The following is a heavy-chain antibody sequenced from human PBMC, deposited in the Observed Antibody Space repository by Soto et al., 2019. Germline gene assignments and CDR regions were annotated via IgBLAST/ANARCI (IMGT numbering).Heavy chain of an antibody. CDR1: GGSFSGYY. CDR2: INHSGRT. CDR3: ARGFGWLRT. Sequence: SETLSLTCAVYGGSFSGYYWSWIRQPPGKGLEWIGEINHSGRTNYNPSLKSRVTISVDTSKNQFSLKLISVTAADTAVYYCARGFGWLRTWGQGTLVTVSS. J-gene: IGHJ5*02. V-gene: IGHV4-34*01. D-gene: IGHD5-12*01.